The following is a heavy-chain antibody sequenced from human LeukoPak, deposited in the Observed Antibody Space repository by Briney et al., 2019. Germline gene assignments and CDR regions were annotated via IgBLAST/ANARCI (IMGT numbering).Heavy chain of an antibody. V-gene: IGHV4-61*02. CDR3: ARDWGVGGRPGYMDV. CDR2: MYSSGTT. CDR1: GGSISSGSYS. Sequence: PSENLSLTCTVSGGSISSGSYSWNWIRQPAGKGLEWIGRMYSSGTTNYNPSLKSRVTISVDTSKNQFSLKLSSVTAADTAVYFCARDWGVGGRPGYMDVWGKGTTVTISS. D-gene: IGHD6-6*01. J-gene: IGHJ6*03.